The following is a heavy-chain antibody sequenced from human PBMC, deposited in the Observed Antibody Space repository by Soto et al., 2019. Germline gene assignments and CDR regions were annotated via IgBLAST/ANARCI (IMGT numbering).Heavy chain of an antibody. J-gene: IGHJ4*02. V-gene: IGHV3-23*01. CDR1: GFTFSDYA. D-gene: IGHD3-3*01. Sequence: GGFLRLSCTASGFTFSDYAMSWVRQPPGKGLEWVSVISAGGSTYYADSVKGRFTVSRANSKNTLYLQMNSLRAEDTAIYYCDKATLRVVHPLVFDYWGQGSLVTVSS. CDR2: ISAGGST. CDR3: DKATLRVVHPLVFDY.